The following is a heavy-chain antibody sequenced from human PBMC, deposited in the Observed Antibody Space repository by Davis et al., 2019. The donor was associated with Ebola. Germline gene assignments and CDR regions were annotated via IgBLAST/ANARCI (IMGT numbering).Heavy chain of an antibody. D-gene: IGHD3-10*01. V-gene: IGHV1-18*01. CDR1: GYTFTSYG. CDR3: ARITMVRGVNGGGYYGMDV. Sequence: ASVKVSCKASGYTFTSYGISWVRQAPGQGLEWMGWISAYNGNTNYAQKLQGRVTMTTDTSTSTAYMELRSLRSDDTAVYYCARITMVRGVNGGGYYGMDVWGQGTTVTVSS. CDR2: ISAYNGNT. J-gene: IGHJ6*02.